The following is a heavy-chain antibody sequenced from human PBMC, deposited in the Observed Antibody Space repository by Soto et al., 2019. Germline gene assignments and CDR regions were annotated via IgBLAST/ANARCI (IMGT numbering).Heavy chain of an antibody. CDR3: AIDGLDYYGLDV. Sequence: QVQLVESGGGLVKPGESLRLSCAASGFTLSDYYMTWVRQTPGKGLEWISYISSTGGTVNYADSVKGRFTISRDNIKNSLFLQMTSLRDEDTAVYYCAIDGLDYYGLDVWGQGTTVTVSS. CDR2: ISSTGGTV. J-gene: IGHJ6*02. CDR1: GFTLSDYY. V-gene: IGHV3-11*01.